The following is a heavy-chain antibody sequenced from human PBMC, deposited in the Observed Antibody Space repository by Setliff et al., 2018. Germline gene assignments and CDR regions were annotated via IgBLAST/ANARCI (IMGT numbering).Heavy chain of an antibody. Sequence: LRLSCGASGFTFSTHAMHWVRQAPGKGLEWVAMIWSDGINKFYGGPVKGRFIVSRDNSKNTVFLQMNDLRVEDAAVYYCVTDPPNSGWLFDCWGQGTPVTVSS. CDR3: VTDPPNSGWLFDC. CDR1: GFTFSTHA. D-gene: IGHD6-19*01. J-gene: IGHJ4*02. CDR2: IWSDGINK. V-gene: IGHV3-33*03.